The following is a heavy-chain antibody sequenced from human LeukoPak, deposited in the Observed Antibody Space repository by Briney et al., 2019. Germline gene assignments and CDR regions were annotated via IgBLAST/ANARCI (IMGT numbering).Heavy chain of an antibody. V-gene: IGHV3-48*04. CDR1: GFTFSSYS. J-gene: IGHJ4*02. CDR2: ISSSSSTI. Sequence: GGSLRLSCAASGFTFSSYSMNWVRQAPGKGLEWVSYISSSSSTIYYADSVKGRFTISRDNAKNSLYLQMNSLRAEDTAVYYCARHPHPMVRGVIDYWGQGTLVTVSS. CDR3: ARHPHPMVRGVIDY. D-gene: IGHD3-10*01.